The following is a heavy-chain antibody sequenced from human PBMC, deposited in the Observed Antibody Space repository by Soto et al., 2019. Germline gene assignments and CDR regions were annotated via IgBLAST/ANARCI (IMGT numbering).Heavy chain of an antibody. D-gene: IGHD3-10*01. Sequence: GGSLRLSCATSGFTFSDYYMRWIRQAPGKGLEWVSYISSSGSTIYYADSVKGRFTISRDNAKNSLYLQMNSLRAEDTAVYYCARSLPWFGEFGPHYFDYWGQGTLVTVSS. CDR3: ARSLPWFGEFGPHYFDY. CDR1: GFTFSDYY. CDR2: ISSSGSTI. J-gene: IGHJ4*02. V-gene: IGHV3-11*01.